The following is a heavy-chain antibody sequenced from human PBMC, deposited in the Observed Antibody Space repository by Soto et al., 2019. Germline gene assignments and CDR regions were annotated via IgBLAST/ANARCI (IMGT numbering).Heavy chain of an antibody. V-gene: IGHV7-4-1*01. CDR2: INTNTGNP. Sequence: ASVKVSCKASGYTFTSYAMNWVRQAPGQGLEWMGWINTNTGNPTYAQGFTGRFVLSLDTSVSTAYLQICSLKAEDTAVYYCAREGGSYYYYGMGVWGQGTTVTVSS. CDR3: AREGGSYYYYGMGV. J-gene: IGHJ6*02. CDR1: GYTFTSYA.